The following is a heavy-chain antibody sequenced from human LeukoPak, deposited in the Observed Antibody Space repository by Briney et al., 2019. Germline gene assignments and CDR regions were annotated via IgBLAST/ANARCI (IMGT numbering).Heavy chain of an antibody. J-gene: IGHJ6*02. CDR1: GYTFTSYG. CDR2: ISAYNGNT. V-gene: IGHV1-18*01. D-gene: IGHD4-17*01. CDR3: ARDSPDYGDYDYYYYGMDV. Sequence: GASVKVSRKASGYTFTSYGISWVRQAPGQGLEWMGWISAYNGNTNYAQKLQGRVTMTTDTSTSTAYMELRSLRSDDTAVYYCARDSPDYGDYDYYYYGMDVWGQGTTVTVSS.